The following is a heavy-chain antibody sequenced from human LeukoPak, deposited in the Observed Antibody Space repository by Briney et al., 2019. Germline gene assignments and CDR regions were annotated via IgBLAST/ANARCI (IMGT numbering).Heavy chain of an antibody. CDR3: ARDRDVRHYYFDY. CDR2: ISSSGGTI. D-gene: IGHD3-16*01. Sequence: GGSLRLSCAASGFTFSDYYMSWIRQAPGKGLEWVSYISSSGGTIYYADSVKGRFTISRDNAKNSLYLQMNSLRAEDTAVYYCARDRDVRHYYFDYWGRGTLVTVSS. CDR1: GFTFSDYY. J-gene: IGHJ4*02. V-gene: IGHV3-11*04.